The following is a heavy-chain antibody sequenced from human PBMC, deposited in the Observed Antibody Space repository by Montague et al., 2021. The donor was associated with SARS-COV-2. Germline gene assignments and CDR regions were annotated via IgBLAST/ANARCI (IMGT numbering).Heavy chain of an antibody. Sequence: SETLSLTCTVSGDSTSCPNCYWGWIRQAPGQGLDWIGTIYNSETTYSYPSLKSRLTISIDTSKNQFSLKLTSATAADTAVYYCARHRNYGDHSLDNWFHPWGQGTLVTVSS. CDR3: ARHRNYGDHSLDNWFHP. CDR2: IYNSETT. V-gene: IGHV4-39*01. D-gene: IGHD4-17*01. CDR1: GDSTSCPNCY. J-gene: IGHJ5*02.